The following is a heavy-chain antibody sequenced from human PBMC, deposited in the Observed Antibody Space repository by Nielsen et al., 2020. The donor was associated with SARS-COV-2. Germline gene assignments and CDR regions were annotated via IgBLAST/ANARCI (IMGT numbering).Heavy chain of an antibody. CDR3: AKDSSSSWYKDYFDY. V-gene: IGHV3-23*01. D-gene: IGHD6-13*01. CDR2: ISGSGGST. J-gene: IGHJ4*02. Sequence: GESLKISCAASGFTFSSYAISWVRQAPGKGLEWVSAISGSGGSTYYADSVMGRFTISRDNSKNTLYLQMNSLRAEDTAVYYCAKDSSSSWYKDYFDYWGQGTLVTVSS. CDR1: GFTFSSYA.